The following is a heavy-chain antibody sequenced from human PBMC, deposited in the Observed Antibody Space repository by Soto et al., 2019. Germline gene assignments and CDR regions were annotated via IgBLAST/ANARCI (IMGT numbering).Heavy chain of an antibody. CDR2: ISGSGGST. J-gene: IGHJ6*03. CDR1: GFTFSSYA. D-gene: IGHD6-13*01. CDR3: ASSLAAAGYYYYYMDV. Sequence: GGSLRLSCAASGFTFSSYAMSWVRQAPGKGLEWVSAISGSGGSTYYADSVKGRFTISRDNSKNTLYLQMNSLRAEDTAVYYCASSLAAAGYYYYYMDVWGKGTTVTVSS. V-gene: IGHV3-23*01.